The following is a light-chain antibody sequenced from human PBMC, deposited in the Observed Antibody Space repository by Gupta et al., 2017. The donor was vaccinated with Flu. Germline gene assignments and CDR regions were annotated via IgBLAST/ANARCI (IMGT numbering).Light chain of an antibody. CDR1: SSDVGGYNY. J-gene: IGLJ1*01. V-gene: IGLV2-14*01. Sequence: SALTQPASVSGSPGQSITISCTGTSSDVGGYNYVSWYQPHPGKAPKLMIYEVSNRPSGVSNRFSGSKSGNTASLTISGLQAEDEADYYCSSYTSSSTLGVFGTGTKVTVL. CDR3: SSYTSSSTLGV. CDR2: EVS.